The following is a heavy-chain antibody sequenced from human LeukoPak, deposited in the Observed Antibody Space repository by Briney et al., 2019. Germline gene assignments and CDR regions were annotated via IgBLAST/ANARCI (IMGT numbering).Heavy chain of an antibody. J-gene: IGHJ3*02. D-gene: IGHD3-9*01. Sequence: GGSLRLSCAASGFTFSNAWMSWVRQAPGKGLEWVGRIKSKTDGGTTDYAAPVKGRFTISRDDSKNTLYLQMNSLKTEDTAVYYCTTDGEYYDILTGYHLRRKNDAFDIWGQGTMVTVSS. CDR1: GFTFSNAW. CDR2: IKSKTDGGTT. V-gene: IGHV3-15*01. CDR3: TTDGEYYDILTGYHLRRKNDAFDI.